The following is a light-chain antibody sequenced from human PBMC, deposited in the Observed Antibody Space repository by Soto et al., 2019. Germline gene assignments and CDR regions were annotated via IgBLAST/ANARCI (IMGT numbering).Light chain of an antibody. CDR3: QQYGSSPRT. CDR2: GAS. Sequence: EIVLTQSPGTLSLSPGERATLSCRASQSVSSSYLAWYQQRPGQATRLLIYGASSRATGIPDRFSGSGSGTDFTLTISRLEPKDFAVYYCQQYGSSPRTFGQRTKVDIK. CDR1: QSVSSSY. J-gene: IGKJ1*01. V-gene: IGKV3-20*01.